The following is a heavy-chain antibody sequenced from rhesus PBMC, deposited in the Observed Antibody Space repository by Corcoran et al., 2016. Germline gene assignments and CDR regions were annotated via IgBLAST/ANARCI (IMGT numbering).Heavy chain of an antibody. V-gene: IGHV4S10*01. D-gene: IGHD3-34*01. Sequence: QVQLQESGPGVVKPSETLSLTCAVSGGSISDSYRWSWIRQPQGQGLEWIGYSYGGSNRTTHNPALRSRFTISKDTAKNQFSLKLSSVTAADTAVYYCARDRAGVIIISLDVWGRGVLVTVSS. CDR3: ARDRAGVIIISLDV. J-gene: IGHJ5-2*02. CDR1: GGSISDSYR. CDR2: SYGGSNRT.